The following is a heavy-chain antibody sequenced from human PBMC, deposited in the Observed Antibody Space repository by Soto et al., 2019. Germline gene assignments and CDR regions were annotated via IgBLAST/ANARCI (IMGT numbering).Heavy chain of an antibody. CDR1: GFTFSSYA. CDR2: ISGSGGST. D-gene: IGHD2-8*01. Sequence: EVQLLESGGGLVQPGGSLRLSCAASGFTFSSYAMSWVRQAPGKGLEWVSAISGSGGSTYYADSVKGRFTIPRDNSKNTLYLQMNSLRAEDTAVYYCAKDPDIVLMVYARYFDYWGQGTLVTVSS. V-gene: IGHV3-23*01. CDR3: AKDPDIVLMVYARYFDY. J-gene: IGHJ4*02.